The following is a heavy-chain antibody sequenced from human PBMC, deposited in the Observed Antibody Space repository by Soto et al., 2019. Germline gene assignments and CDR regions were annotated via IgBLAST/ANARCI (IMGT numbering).Heavy chain of an antibody. CDR1: GYTFTHHD. CDR3: ARGIVGGSTRAFDV. CDR2: MNPKSGET. J-gene: IGHJ3*01. V-gene: IGHV1-8*01. D-gene: IGHD1-26*01. Sequence: QVQLVQSGAEVKKPGASVRVSCTASGYTFTHHDVNWVRQAPGQGPGWMGWMNPKSGETGYAQIFQGRVKMTRDTYISTAYMGLSSLRSGDKAIYFYARGIVGGSTRAFDVWGQGTTCTVSS.